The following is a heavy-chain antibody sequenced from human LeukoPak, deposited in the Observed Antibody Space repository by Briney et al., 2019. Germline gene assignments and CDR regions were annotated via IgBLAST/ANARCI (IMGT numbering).Heavy chain of an antibody. J-gene: IGHJ3*02. CDR2: IHYTGST. D-gene: IGHD1-26*01. CDR3: ARVRVGIDAFDI. CDR1: GGSISSYY. V-gene: IGHV4-59*12. Sequence: PSETLSLTCTVSGGSISSYYWSWIRQSPGKGLECIGYIHYTGSTNYNPSLKSRVTISVDTSKNQFSLKLSSVTAADTAVYYCARVRVGIDAFDIWGQGTMVTVSS.